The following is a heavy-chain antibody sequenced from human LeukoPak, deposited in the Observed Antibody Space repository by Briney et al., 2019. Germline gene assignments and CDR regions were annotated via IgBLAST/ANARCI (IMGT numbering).Heavy chain of an antibody. CDR3: ARDPGFSSFDY. D-gene: IGHD3-3*02. J-gene: IGHJ4*02. CDR1: GFTFSDYW. V-gene: IGHV3-7*01. CDR2: INQDGSVK. Sequence: GGSLRLSCAVSGFTFSDYWVTSVRQNPGKGLEFVANINQDGSVKNYVDSVKGRFTISRDNAKNSLYLQMSSLGVDDTATYYCARDPGFSSFDYWGQGALVTVSS.